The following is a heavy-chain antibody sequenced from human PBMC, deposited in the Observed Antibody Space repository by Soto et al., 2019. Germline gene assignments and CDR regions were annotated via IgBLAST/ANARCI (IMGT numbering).Heavy chain of an antibody. CDR3: ARDLPLDHYYYGMDV. V-gene: IGHV3-48*03. CDR1: GFTFSNYA. J-gene: IGHJ6*02. Sequence: GGSLRLSCAASGFTFSNYAMSWVRRAPGTGLEWVSYISSSGYTIYYADSVKGRFTISRDNAKNSLYLQMNSLRAEDTAVYYCARDLPLDHYYYGMDVWGQGTTVTVSS. D-gene: IGHD6-6*01. CDR2: ISSSGYTI.